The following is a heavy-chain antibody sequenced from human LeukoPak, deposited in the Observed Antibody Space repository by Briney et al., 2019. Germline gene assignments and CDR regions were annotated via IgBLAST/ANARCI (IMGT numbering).Heavy chain of an antibody. V-gene: IGHV1-69*13. CDR3: AREINNYGSGSYHLPHYYYYMDV. J-gene: IGHJ6*03. D-gene: IGHD3-10*01. CDR1: GGTFSSYA. Sequence: SVKVSCKASGGTFSSYAISWVRQAPGQGLEWMGGIIPIFGTANYAQKFQGRVTITADESTSTAYMELSSLRSEDTAVYYCAREINNYGSGSYHLPHYYYYMDVWGKGTTVTISS. CDR2: IIPIFGTA.